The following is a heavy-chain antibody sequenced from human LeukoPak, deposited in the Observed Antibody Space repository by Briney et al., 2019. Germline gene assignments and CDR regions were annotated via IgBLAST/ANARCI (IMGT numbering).Heavy chain of an antibody. CDR1: GGSVSNGNFY. D-gene: IGHD3-10*01. CDR3: ARSQNYYGSGDY. V-gene: IGHV4-61*01. CDR2: AYYTGSA. J-gene: IGHJ4*02. Sequence: SSETLSLTCTVSGGSVSNGNFYWSWLRQPPGKPLEWIGYAYYTGSAYYNPSLEGRVTISVGTSKNQFSVRLSSVTAADTAMYYCARSQNYYGSGDYWSQGTLVTVSS.